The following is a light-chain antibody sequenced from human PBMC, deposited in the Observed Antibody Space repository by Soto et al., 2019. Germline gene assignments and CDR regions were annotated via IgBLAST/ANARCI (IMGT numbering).Light chain of an antibody. CDR1: QSVSSNY. J-gene: IGKJ3*01. V-gene: IGKV3-20*01. CDR3: QQYGTSPIT. CDR2: GAS. Sequence: EIVLTQSPGTLSLSPGERVTLSCRASQSVSSNYLAWYQQKPGQAPRLLIYGASSRATGIPDTFRGSGSGTDFTLTISRLEAEDFAVYYCQQYGTSPITFGPGTKVDIK.